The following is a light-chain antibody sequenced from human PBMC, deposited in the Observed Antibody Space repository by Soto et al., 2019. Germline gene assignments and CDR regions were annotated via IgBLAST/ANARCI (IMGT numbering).Light chain of an antibody. V-gene: IGKV1-9*01. CDR3: QQLTSYPRST. CDR1: QGISNY. CDR2: AAS. J-gene: IGKJ5*01. Sequence: DVQLTQSPSLLSASVGGRVTITFRASQGISNYLAWYQQRPGKAPKLLIYAASTLQTGVPSRFSGSGSGTEFTLTISSLQPEDFATYHCQQLTSYPRSTFGQGTRLEIK.